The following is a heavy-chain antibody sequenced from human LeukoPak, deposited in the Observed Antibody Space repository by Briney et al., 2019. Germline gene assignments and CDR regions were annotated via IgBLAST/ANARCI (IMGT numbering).Heavy chain of an antibody. CDR3: ARGSFVGYYYDSSGYYPLDY. J-gene: IGHJ4*02. D-gene: IGHD3-22*01. V-gene: IGHV3-48*03. CDR2: ISSSGSTI. Sequence: GGSLRLSCAASGFTFSSYEMNWVRQAPGKGLEWVSYISSSGSTIYYADSVKGRFTISRDNAKNSLYLQMNSLRAEDTAVYYCARGSFVGYYYDSSGYYPLDYWGQGTLVTVSS. CDR1: GFTFSSYE.